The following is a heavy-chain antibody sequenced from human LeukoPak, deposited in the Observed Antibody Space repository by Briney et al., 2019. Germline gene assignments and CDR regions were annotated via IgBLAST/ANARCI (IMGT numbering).Heavy chain of an antibody. CDR2: ISGSGGST. V-gene: IGHV3-23*01. J-gene: IGHJ5*02. Sequence: GGSLRLSCAASGFTFSSYAMSWVRQAPGKGLEWVSAISGSGGSTYYADSVKGRFTISRDNSKSTLYLQMNSLRAEDTAVYYCAKARYSSGWYRSFDPWGQGTLVTVSS. D-gene: IGHD6-19*01. CDR3: AKARYSSGWYRSFDP. CDR1: GFTFSSYA.